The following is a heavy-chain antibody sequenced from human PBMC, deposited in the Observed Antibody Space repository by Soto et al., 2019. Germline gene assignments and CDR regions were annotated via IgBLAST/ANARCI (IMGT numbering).Heavy chain of an antibody. CDR2: INHSGST. CDR3: ARGLRRIGTEVDY. J-gene: IGHJ4*02. V-gene: IGHV4-34*01. CDR1: GGCFSNYY. Sequence: PSETLYLTCAAYGGCFSNYYWSWLRKPPGKGLEWIGEINHSGSTKYNPSLKSRVTMSVDTSKSQFSLKLSSVTAADTAVYYCARGLRRIGTEVDYWGQGTQVTVSS. D-gene: IGHD3-16*01.